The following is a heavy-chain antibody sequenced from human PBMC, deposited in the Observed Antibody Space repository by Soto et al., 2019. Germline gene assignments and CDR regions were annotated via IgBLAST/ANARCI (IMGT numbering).Heavy chain of an antibody. D-gene: IGHD3-10*01. CDR1: GGSISSYY. J-gene: IGHJ5*02. CDR2: IYYSGST. V-gene: IGHV4-59*01. Sequence: PSETLSLTCTVSGGSISSYYWSWIRQPPGKGLEWIGYIYYSGSTNYNPSLKSRVTISVDTSKNQFSLKLSSVTAADTAVYYCARGKEYYYGSGSYPWFDPWGQGTLVTVSS. CDR3: ARGKEYYYGSGSYPWFDP.